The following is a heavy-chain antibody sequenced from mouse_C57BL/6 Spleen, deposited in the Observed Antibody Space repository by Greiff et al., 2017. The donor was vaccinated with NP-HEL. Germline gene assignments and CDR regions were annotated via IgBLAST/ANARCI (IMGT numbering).Heavy chain of an antibody. Sequence: QVQLQQPGTELVKPGASVKLSCKASGYTFTSYWMHWVKQRPGQGLEWIGNINPSNGGTTSPPKFKGKATLTVDKSSSTAYMQLSSLTSEDSAVYYCARSDYGSSDYWGPGTTLTVSS. V-gene: IGHV1-53*01. CDR1: GYTFTSYW. D-gene: IGHD1-1*01. CDR2: INPSNGGT. J-gene: IGHJ2*01. CDR3: ARSDYGSSDY.